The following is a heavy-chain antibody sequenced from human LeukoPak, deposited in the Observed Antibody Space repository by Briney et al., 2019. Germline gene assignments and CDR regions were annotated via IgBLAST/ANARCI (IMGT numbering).Heavy chain of an antibody. J-gene: IGHJ4*02. D-gene: IGHD2-2*01. CDR1: GFTFSNAW. V-gene: IGHV3-15*01. CDR2: TKSKTDGGTT. Sequence: GGSLRLSCAASGFTFSNAWMSWVRQAPGKGLEWVGRTKSKTDGGTTDYAAPVKGRFTISRDDSKNTLYLQMNSLKTEDTAAYYCTTDIPNDIVVVPAATFDYWGQGTLVTVSS. CDR3: TTDIPNDIVVVPAATFDY.